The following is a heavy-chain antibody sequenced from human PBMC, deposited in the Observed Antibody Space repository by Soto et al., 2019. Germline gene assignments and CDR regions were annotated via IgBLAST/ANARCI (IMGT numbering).Heavy chain of an antibody. CDR1: GGSFSGYY. D-gene: IGHD3-3*01. CDR3: ARGPRITIFGVVIIPHNINWFDP. J-gene: IGHJ5*02. V-gene: IGHV4-34*01. Sequence: SETLSLTCAVYGGSFSGYYWSWIRQPPGKGLEWIGEINHSGSTNYNPSLKSRVTISVDTSKNQFSLKLSSVTAADTAVYYCARGPRITIFGVVIIPHNINWFDPWGQGTLVTVSS. CDR2: INHSGST.